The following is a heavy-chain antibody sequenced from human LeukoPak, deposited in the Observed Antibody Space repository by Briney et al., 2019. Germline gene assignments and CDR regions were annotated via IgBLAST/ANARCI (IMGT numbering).Heavy chain of an antibody. Sequence: PGGSLRLSCAASGFTFSSYAMHWVRQAPGKGLEWVAVISYDGSNKYYADSVKGRFTISRDNSKNTLYLQMNSLRAEDTAVYYCATRGERYYDSSGSPLDYWGQGTLVTVSS. J-gene: IGHJ4*02. V-gene: IGHV3-30-3*01. CDR2: ISYDGSNK. CDR3: ATRGERYYDSSGSPLDY. CDR1: GFTFSSYA. D-gene: IGHD3-22*01.